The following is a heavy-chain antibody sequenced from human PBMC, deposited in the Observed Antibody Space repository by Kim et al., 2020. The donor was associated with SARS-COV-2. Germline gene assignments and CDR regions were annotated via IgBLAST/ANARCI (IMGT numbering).Heavy chain of an antibody. CDR3: ARAGDSGSYSSPWSFDY. Sequence: GGSLRLSCAASGFTFSIYDMHWVRQTPGKGLEWVSAISTAGDTSYPGSVKGRCTISRRNAKNSLYLQLNRLRAGDTAVYYCARAGDSGSYSSPWSFDYWGQGTLATVSS. D-gene: IGHD1-26*01. V-gene: IGHV3-13*04. J-gene: IGHJ4*02. CDR1: GFTFSIYD. CDR2: ISTAGDT.